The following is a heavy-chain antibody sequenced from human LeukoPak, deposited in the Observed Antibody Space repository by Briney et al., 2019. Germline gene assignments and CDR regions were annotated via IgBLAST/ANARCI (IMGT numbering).Heavy chain of an antibody. V-gene: IGHV4-34*01. CDR3: ARGRHDITMIVVVMTSVSYYLDV. D-gene: IGHD3-22*01. CDR1: GGSFSGYH. Sequence: KPWETLSLTCAVYGGSFSGYHWTWIRQSPGKGLEWIGDINPRGSTYYNPSLKSRLTISVDTSKNQFSLKLRSVTAADTAVYYCARGRHDITMIVVVMTSVSYYLDVWGKGTTVTVS. CDR2: INPRGST. J-gene: IGHJ6*03.